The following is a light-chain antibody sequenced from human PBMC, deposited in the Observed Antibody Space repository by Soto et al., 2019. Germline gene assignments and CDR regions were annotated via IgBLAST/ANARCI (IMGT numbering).Light chain of an antibody. CDR1: QSINSY. CDR3: QQSYSTPVWT. J-gene: IGKJ1*01. Sequence: DIQMTQSPSSLSASVGDRVTITCRAGQSINSYLNWYQQKPGKAPKLLIYAASSLQSGVPSRFSGSGSGTDFTLTISSLQPEDFATYYCQQSYSTPVWTFGQGTKVDI. CDR2: AAS. V-gene: IGKV1-39*01.